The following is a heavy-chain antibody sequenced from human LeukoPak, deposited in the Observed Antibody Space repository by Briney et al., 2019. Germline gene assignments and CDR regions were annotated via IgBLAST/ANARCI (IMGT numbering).Heavy chain of an antibody. CDR3: ARSRAFDY. CDR2: IKPDGSNK. Sequence: GGSLRLSCAASGFTFSSYGMHWVRQAPGKGLEWMALIKPDGSNKYYADSVKGRFTISRDNSKNTLHLQMNSLRAEDTAVYYCARSRAFDYWGQGTLVTVSS. V-gene: IGHV3-30*02. D-gene: IGHD2/OR15-2a*01. J-gene: IGHJ4*02. CDR1: GFTFSSYG.